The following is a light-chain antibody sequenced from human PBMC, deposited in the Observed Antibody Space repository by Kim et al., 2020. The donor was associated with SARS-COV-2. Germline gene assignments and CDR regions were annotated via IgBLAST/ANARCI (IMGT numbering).Light chain of an antibody. CDR3: QQYGSPPIT. Sequence: SSNYVAFYQQKPGQPPRILIYGTSNRAAGTPDRFSGSGSKPYFSLTISRLDPEDDAVYYCQQYGSPPITFGQGTRLEIK. CDR1: SSNY. CDR2: GTS. J-gene: IGKJ5*01. V-gene: IGKV3-20*01.